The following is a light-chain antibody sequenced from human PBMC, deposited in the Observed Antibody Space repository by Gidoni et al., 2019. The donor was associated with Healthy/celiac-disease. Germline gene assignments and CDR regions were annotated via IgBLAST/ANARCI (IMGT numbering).Light chain of an antibody. CDR2: DAS. V-gene: IGKV1-5*01. J-gene: IGKJ3*01. Sequence: DIQMTQSPSTLSASVGDRVTITCRASQSISSWLAWYQQKPGKAPKLLIYDASSLESGVPSRFSGSGSGAEFTLTISSLQPDDFATYYCQQYNSYSPXFXPGTXVDIK. CDR1: QSISSW. CDR3: QQYNSYSPX.